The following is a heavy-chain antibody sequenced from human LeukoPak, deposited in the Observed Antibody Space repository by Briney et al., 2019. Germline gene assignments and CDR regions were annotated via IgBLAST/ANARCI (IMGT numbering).Heavy chain of an antibody. D-gene: IGHD2-2*01. CDR2: IYTSGST. V-gene: IGHV4-61*02. CDR3: AREQDIVVVPAATYFDY. Sequence: SQTLSLTCTVSGGSISSGSYYWRWIRQPAGKGLEWIVRIYTSGSTTYNPSLKSRVTISADTSKNQFSLKLSSVTAADTAVYYCAREQDIVVVPAATYFDYWGQGTLVTVSS. J-gene: IGHJ4*02. CDR1: GGSISSGSYY.